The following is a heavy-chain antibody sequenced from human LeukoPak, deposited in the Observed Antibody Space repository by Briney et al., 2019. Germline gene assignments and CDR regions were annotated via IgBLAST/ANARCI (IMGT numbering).Heavy chain of an antibody. Sequence: PGGSLRLSCAASGFTFSNYWMNWVRQAPGKGLEWVASIKEDGSENYYVDPVKGRFTISRDNAKKSLYLQMNSLRVEDTAVYYCARGGGWYFDFWGQGALITASS. CDR2: IKEDGSEN. J-gene: IGHJ4*02. V-gene: IGHV3-7*01. D-gene: IGHD6-19*01. CDR1: GFTFSNYW. CDR3: ARGGGWYFDF.